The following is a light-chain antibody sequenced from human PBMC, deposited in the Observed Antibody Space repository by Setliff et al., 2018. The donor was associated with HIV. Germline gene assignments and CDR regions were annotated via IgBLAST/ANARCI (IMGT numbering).Light chain of an antibody. V-gene: IGLV2-11*01. J-gene: IGLJ1*01. CDR1: SRDFGGANY. CDR3: CSYAGSSTFYV. CDR2: NVN. Sequence: QSALAQPRSVSGSPGQSVTIPCTGTSRDFGGANYVSWYQQNPGKAPKLIIFNVNTRPSGVPDRFSGSKSGNTASLTISSLQAEDEGDYYCCSYAGSSTFYVFGTGTKVTVL.